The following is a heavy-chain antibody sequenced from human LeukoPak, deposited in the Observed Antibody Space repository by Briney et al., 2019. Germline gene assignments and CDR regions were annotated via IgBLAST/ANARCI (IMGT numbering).Heavy chain of an antibody. D-gene: IGHD3-22*01. Sequence: GESLKISCKGSGYSFTSYWIGWVRQMPGKGLEWMGIIYPGDSDTRYSPSFQGQVTISADKSISTAYLQWRSLKASDTAMYYCARHRPYGSSGYDPNYYYYYMDVWGKGTMVTVSS. CDR1: GYSFTSYW. CDR2: IYPGDSDT. CDR3: ARHRPYGSSGYDPNYYYYYMDV. V-gene: IGHV5-51*01. J-gene: IGHJ6*03.